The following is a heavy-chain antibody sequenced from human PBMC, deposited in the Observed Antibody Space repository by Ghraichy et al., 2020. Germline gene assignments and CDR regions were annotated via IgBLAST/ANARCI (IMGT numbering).Heavy chain of an antibody. CDR3: ARGYCSGGSCYYYFDY. CDR1: GYTFTSYA. Sequence: ASVKVSCKASGYTFTSYAMHWVRQAPGPRLEWMGWINAGNGNTKYSQKFQGRVTITRDTSASTAYMELSSLRSEDTAVYYCARGYCSGGSCYYYFDYWGQGTLVTVSS. J-gene: IGHJ4*02. V-gene: IGHV1-3*01. CDR2: INAGNGNT. D-gene: IGHD2-15*01.